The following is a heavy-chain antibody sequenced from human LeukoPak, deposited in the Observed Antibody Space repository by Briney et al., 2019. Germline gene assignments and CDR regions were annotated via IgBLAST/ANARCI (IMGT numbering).Heavy chain of an antibody. CDR3: ARHIVGEQNFDY. CDR2: IKDDGSAQ. CDR1: GFTFGAYW. D-gene: IGHD3-16*02. Sequence: GGSLRLPCAASGFTFGAYWMSWFRQAPGKGPEWVTSIKDDGSAQFYVDSLEGRFTISRDNAKNTLYLQMDTMRVEETAVYYCARHIVGEQNFDYWSQGTLVTVSS. V-gene: IGHV3-7*01. J-gene: IGHJ4*02.